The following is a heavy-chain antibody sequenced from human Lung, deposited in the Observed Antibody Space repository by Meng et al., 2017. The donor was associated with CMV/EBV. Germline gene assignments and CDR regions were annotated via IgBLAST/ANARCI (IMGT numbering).Heavy chain of an antibody. Sequence: QVQLQQSGPGLGQPSQTLSPTRSISGDIVSSNSAAWPWIRQSPSRGLEWLGRTYYRSKWYHEYAVSVKSRITISPDTPKNQFSLQLNSMAPEDTAVYYCARGISGGCGDWGQGTLVTVSS. V-gene: IGHV6-1*01. CDR3: ARGISGGCGD. CDR2: TYYRSKWYH. CDR1: GDIVSSNSAA. D-gene: IGHD6-19*01. J-gene: IGHJ4*02.